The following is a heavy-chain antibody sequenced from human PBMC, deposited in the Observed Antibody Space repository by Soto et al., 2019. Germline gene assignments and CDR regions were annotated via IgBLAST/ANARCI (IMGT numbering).Heavy chain of an antibody. CDR2: ISYDGTDK. D-gene: IGHD3-3*01. J-gene: IGHJ4*02. V-gene: IGHV3-30*18. CDR1: GFTFSSYG. Sequence: QVQLVESGGGVVQPGRSLRLSCAASGFTFSSYGMHWVRQAPGKGLEWVAVISYDGTDKYYADSVKGRFTISRDNSKNTLYLQMNSLRAEETAVYYCAEDVLLSTISRGGFDSWGQGTLLTVSS. CDR3: AEDVLLSTISRGGFDS.